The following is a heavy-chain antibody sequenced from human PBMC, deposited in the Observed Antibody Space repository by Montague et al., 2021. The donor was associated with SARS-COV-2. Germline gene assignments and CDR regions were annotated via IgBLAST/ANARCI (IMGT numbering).Heavy chain of an antibody. CDR2: IHYSGST. D-gene: IGHD5/OR15-5a*01. V-gene: IGHV4-39*01. Sequence: SETLSLTCTVSGGSISSSSYYWAWLRQLPGQGLECIGYIHYSGSTYYNPSLRRRVSISVDTSKNQFSLKLSSVTAADTAVYYCARGYRVYDDPTGFDPWGQGTLVTVSS. CDR1: GGSISSSSYY. J-gene: IGHJ5*02. CDR3: ARGYRVYDDPTGFDP.